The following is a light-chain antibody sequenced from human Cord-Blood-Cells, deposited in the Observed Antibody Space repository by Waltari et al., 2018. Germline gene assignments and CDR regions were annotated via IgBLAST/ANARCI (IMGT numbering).Light chain of an antibody. CDR3: IQSIKPPST. V-gene: IGKV2D-29*02. CDR2: AVS. J-gene: IGKJ4*01. CDR1: HSLLHQDGKSY. Sequence: ARSQTPLSLSLTPVPPSSRSCKSSHSLLHQDGKSYLNWYLQKPGQSPQLLIYAVSNWYSGVPARFSGSGSGTDFTLNISRVEAEDVAAYYCIQSIKPPSTFGEGTKLEIK.